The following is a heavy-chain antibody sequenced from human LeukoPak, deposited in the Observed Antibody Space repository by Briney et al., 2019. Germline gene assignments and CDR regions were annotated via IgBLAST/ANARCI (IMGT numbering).Heavy chain of an antibody. CDR3: ARGDNSGWYFFDY. CDR1: GYTFTDHW. D-gene: IGHD6-19*01. V-gene: IGHV5-51*01. Sequence: HGESLKISCKASGYTFTDHWIGWVRQMPGKGLEWMGIIYPGDSDTRYSPSFQGQVTISADKSISTAYLQWRNLQAPDTAMYYCARGDNSGWYFFDYWGQGTLVTASS. J-gene: IGHJ4*02. CDR2: IYPGDSDT.